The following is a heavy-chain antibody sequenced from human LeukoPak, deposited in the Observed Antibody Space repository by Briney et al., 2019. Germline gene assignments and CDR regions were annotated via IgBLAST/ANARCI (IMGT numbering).Heavy chain of an antibody. CDR1: GFTVSSNY. CDR3: AKVGKTENYYGSGRFSYYYYMDV. V-gene: IGHV3-53*05. CDR2: IYSGGST. J-gene: IGHJ6*03. D-gene: IGHD3-10*01. Sequence: GGSPRLSCAASGFTVSSNYMSWVRQAPGKGLEWVSVIYSGGSTYYADSVKGRFTISRDNSKNTLYLQMNSLRAEDTAFYYCAKVGKTENYYGSGRFSYYYYMDVWGKGATVTISS.